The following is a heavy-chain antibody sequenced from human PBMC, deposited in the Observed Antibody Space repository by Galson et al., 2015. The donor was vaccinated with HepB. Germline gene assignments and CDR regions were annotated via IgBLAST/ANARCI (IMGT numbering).Heavy chain of an antibody. Sequence: SETPFPPRPVPGGSLRSYYLSWVRPPPGEGLEWVWVIYFSGSTNYNPSLKSRVTISVDTSKNQFSLKLSSVTAADTAVYYCARLREMATWAFDYWGQGTLVTVSS. D-gene: IGHD5-24*01. CDR2: IYFSGST. V-gene: IGHV4-59*08. J-gene: IGHJ4*02. CDR3: ARLREMATWAFDY. CDR1: GGSLRSYY.